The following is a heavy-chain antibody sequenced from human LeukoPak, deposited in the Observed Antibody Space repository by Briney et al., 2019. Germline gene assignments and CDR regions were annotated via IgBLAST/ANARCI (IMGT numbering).Heavy chain of an antibody. CDR2: IYYSGST. CDR3: ARAPPSGSYYIGYRWFDP. Sequence: PSETLSLTCTVSGGSISSSSYYWGWIRQPPGKGLEWIGSIYYSGSTYYNPSLKSRVTISVDTSKNQFSLKPSSVTAADTAVYYCARAPPSGSYYIGYRWFDPWGQGTLVTVSS. J-gene: IGHJ5*02. V-gene: IGHV4-39*01. CDR1: GGSISSSSYY. D-gene: IGHD1-26*01.